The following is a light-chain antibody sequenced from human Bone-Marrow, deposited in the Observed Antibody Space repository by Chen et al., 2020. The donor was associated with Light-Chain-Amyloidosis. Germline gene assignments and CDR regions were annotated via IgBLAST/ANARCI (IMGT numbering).Light chain of an antibody. CDR1: SSDIGGYNF. V-gene: IGLV2-14*01. CDR2: EVS. Sequence: QSALTQPASVSGSPGHSIAISCTGASSDIGGYNFVSWYQQHSGKAPKLILYEVSNRPSGVSSRFSGSKSGATASLTISGLQPEDEADYYCSSYTTSTTWVFGGGTKLTVL. J-gene: IGLJ3*02. CDR3: SSYTTSTTWV.